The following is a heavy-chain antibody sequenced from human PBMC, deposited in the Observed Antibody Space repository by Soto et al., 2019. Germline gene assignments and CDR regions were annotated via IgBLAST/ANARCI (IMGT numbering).Heavy chain of an antibody. CDR1: GFTFSSYA. D-gene: IGHD3-22*01. V-gene: IGHV3-23*01. CDR2: ISGSGGST. CDR3: AKESPQYYYDSSGYYFDY. Sequence: GGSLRLSCAASGFTFSSYAMSWVRQAPGKGLEWVSAISGSGGSTYYADSVKGRFTISRDNSQNTVYLQMNSLRAEDTAVYYCAKESPQYYYDSSGYYFDYWGQGTLVTVSS. J-gene: IGHJ4*02.